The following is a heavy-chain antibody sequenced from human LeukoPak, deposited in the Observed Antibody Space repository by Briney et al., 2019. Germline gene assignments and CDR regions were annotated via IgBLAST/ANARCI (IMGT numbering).Heavy chain of an antibody. CDR3: AKDRTYCSSTSCYTNWFDP. CDR2: ISGSGGST. CDR1: GFTFSFYA. J-gene: IGHJ5*02. Sequence: QPGGSLRLSCAASGFTFSFYAMSWVRQAPGKGLEWVSAISGSGGSTYYADSVKGRFTISRDNSKNTLYLQMNSLRAEDTAVYYCAKDRTYCSSTSCYTNWFDPWGQGTLVTVSS. D-gene: IGHD2-2*02. V-gene: IGHV3-23*01.